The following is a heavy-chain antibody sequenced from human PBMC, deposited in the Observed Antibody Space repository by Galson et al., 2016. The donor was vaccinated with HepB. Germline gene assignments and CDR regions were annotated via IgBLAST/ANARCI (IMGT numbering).Heavy chain of an antibody. J-gene: IGHJ2*01. CDR2: ISSRSKHM. CDR1: GFSFNTYT. V-gene: IGHV3-21*01. CDR3: ARPPEGDRRYFDL. Sequence: SLRLSCAASGFSFNTYTMNWVRQAPGKGLEWVSSISSRSKHMYYADSLKGRVTISRDNAKNSLYLQMNSLRAEDTAVYYCARPPEGDRRYFDLWGRGTLVTVSS. D-gene: IGHD3-16*01.